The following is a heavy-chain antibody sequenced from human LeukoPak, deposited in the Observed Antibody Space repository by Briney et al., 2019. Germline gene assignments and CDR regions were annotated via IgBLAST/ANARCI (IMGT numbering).Heavy chain of an antibody. CDR3: ASANYDFWGYYFDY. Sequence: PGGSLRLSCAASGFTVGSNYMSWVRQAPGKGLEWVSVIYSGGSTYYADSVKGRFTISRDNSKNTLYLQMNSLRAEDTAVYYCASANYDFWGYYFDYWGQGTLVTVSS. D-gene: IGHD3-3*01. CDR1: GFTVGSNY. V-gene: IGHV3-53*01. CDR2: IYSGGST. J-gene: IGHJ4*02.